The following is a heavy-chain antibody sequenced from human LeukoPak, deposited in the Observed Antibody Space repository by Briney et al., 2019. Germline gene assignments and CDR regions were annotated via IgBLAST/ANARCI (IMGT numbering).Heavy chain of an antibody. CDR3: ARLSRRYFDWLFYPDYFDY. CDR1: GGSISSYY. Sequence: SETLSLTCTVSGGSISSYYWSWIRQPPGKGLEWIGCIYYSGSANYNPSLKSRVTISVDTSKNQLSLKLSSVTAADTAVYYCARLSRRYFDWLFYPDYFDYWGQGTLVTVPS. D-gene: IGHD3-9*01. V-gene: IGHV4-59*08. CDR2: IYYSGSA. J-gene: IGHJ4*02.